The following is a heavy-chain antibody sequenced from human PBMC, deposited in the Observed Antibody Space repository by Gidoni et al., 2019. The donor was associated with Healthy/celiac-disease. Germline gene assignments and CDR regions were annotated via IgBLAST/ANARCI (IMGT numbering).Heavy chain of an antibody. J-gene: IGHJ5*02. V-gene: IGHV3-21*01. CDR3: ERDAVLLWFGDLLGWFDP. CDR1: GFTFSSYR. Sequence: EVQLVESGGGLVKPGGSLRLSCAASGFTFSSYRMNWVRHATGKGLEWVSAISSSSSYIDYADSVKGRFTISRENAKNSLYLQMNSLRAEYTAVYYCERDAVLLWFGDLLGWFDPWGQGTLVTVSS. D-gene: IGHD3-10*01. CDR2: ISSSSSYI.